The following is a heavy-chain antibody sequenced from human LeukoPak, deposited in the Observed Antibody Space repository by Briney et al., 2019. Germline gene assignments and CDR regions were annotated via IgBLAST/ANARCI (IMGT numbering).Heavy chain of an antibody. D-gene: IGHD3-10*01. V-gene: IGHV3-23*01. CDR1: GFTFSSYA. CDR2: ISGSGGST. CDR3: AKGGPDYYGSGSYYEDY. Sequence: GGSLRPSCAASGFTFSSYAMSWVRQAPGKGLEWVSAISGSGGSTYYADSVKGRFTISRDNSKNTLYLQMNSLRAEDTAVYYCAKGGPDYYGSGSYYEDYWGQGTLVTVSS. J-gene: IGHJ4*02.